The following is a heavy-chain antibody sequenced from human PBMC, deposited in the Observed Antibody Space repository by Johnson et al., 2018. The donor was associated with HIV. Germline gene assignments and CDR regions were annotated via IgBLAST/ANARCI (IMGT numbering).Heavy chain of an antibody. J-gene: IGHJ3*02. V-gene: IGHV3-30*03. CDR1: GFTFSSYG. CDR3: ERLTYNFNSRLGAFDI. CDR2: ISYDGSNK. Sequence: VLLVESGGGVVQPGRSLRLSCAASGFTFSSYGMHWVRQAPGKGLEWVAVISYDGSNKYYVDSVKGRFTISRDNAKNSLFLQMNSLRAEDTAVYYCERLTYNFNSRLGAFDIWGQGTVVTVSS. D-gene: IGHD1-20*01.